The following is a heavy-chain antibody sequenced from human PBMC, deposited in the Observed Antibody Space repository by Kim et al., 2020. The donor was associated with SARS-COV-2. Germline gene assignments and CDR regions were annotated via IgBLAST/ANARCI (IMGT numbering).Heavy chain of an antibody. CDR3: AGEEGAGAGYGMNV. CDR1: GGSFSAYY. Sequence: SETLSLTCAVYGGSFSAYYWSWIRQPPGKGLEWIGEINHSGSTNYNPSLKSRVTISVDTSKNQFSLKLSSVTAADTAVYYCAGEEGAGAGYGMNVWGQGTTVTVSS. CDR2: INHSGST. V-gene: IGHV4-34*01. J-gene: IGHJ6*01. D-gene: IGHD3-16*01.